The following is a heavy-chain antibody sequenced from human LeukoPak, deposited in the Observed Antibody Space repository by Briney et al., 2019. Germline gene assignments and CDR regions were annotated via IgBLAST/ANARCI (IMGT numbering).Heavy chain of an antibody. J-gene: IGHJ5*02. CDR3: AGGLRYYGSGRGGWFDP. CDR1: GYSISSGYY. D-gene: IGHD3-10*01. CDR2: IYHSGST. Sequence: SETLSLTCTVSGYSISSGYYWGWIRQPPGKGLEWIGSIYHSGSTNYNPSLKSRVTISVDTSKNQFSLKLSSVTAADTAVYYCAGGLRYYGSGRGGWFDPWGQGTLVSVSS. V-gene: IGHV4-38-2*02.